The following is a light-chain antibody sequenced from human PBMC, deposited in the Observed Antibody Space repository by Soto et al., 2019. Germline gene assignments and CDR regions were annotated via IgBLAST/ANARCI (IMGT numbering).Light chain of an antibody. CDR1: QSVRSS. V-gene: IGKV3D-15*01. CDR3: QQANSFPLT. Sequence: DIVMTQSPGTLSVSPGERATLFCRASQSVRSSLSWYQQKPGQAPRLLIYGASTRATGIPDRFSGSGSGTDFTLTISSLQPEDFATYYCQQANSFPLTFGQGTRLEIK. J-gene: IGKJ5*01. CDR2: GAS.